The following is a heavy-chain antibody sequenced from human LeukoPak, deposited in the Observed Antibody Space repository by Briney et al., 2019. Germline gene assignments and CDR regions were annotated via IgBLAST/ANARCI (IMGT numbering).Heavy chain of an antibody. D-gene: IGHD3-10*01. CDR3: ARDRYYGSGGYLGYYYYGMDV. J-gene: IGHJ6*02. CDR2: IYSGGST. Sequence: GGSLRLSCAASGFTVSSNYMSWVRQAPGKGLEWVSVIYSGGSTYYADSVKGRFTISRHNSKSTLYLQMNSLRAEDTAVYYCARDRYYGSGGYLGYYYYGMDVWGQGTTVTVSS. V-gene: IGHV3-53*04. CDR1: GFTVSSNY.